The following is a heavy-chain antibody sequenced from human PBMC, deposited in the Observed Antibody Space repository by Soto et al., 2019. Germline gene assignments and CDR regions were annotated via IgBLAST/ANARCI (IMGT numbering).Heavy chain of an antibody. CDR2: INYSGGT. Sequence: QVQLQESGARLVKPSETLSLTCTVSGGSLRSYYCSWFRQPPGRGLECVGYINYSGGTFYNHSLTSRVTMSVDTSNNQYSLMVNSVTATDTAVYYCARQGFGELHGLVDVWGQGTTVTVSS. D-gene: IGHD3-10*01. CDR1: GGSLRSYY. V-gene: IGHV4-59*08. J-gene: IGHJ6*02. CDR3: ARQGFGELHGLVDV.